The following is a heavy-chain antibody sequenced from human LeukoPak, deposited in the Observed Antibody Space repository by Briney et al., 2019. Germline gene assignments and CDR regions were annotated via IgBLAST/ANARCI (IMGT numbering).Heavy chain of an antibody. J-gene: IGHJ6*03. V-gene: IGHV3-30*02. Sequence: GGSLRLSCAASGFTFSSYGMHWVRQAPGKGLEWVAFIRYDGSNKYYADSVKGRFTISRDNSKNTLYLQMKSLRAEDTAVYYCAKGGGYEAQYYYYFLDVWGKGTTVTISS. CDR2: IRYDGSNK. CDR3: AKGGGYEAQYYYYFLDV. D-gene: IGHD5-12*01. CDR1: GFTFSSYG.